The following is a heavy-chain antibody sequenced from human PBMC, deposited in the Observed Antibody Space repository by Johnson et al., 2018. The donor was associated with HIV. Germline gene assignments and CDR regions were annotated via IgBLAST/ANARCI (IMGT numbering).Heavy chain of an antibody. J-gene: IGHJ3*02. D-gene: IGHD3-16*02. V-gene: IGHV3-30*19. CDR1: GFTFSSYG. CDR2: ISYDGSNT. Sequence: QMQLVESGGGVVQPGRSLRLSCAASGFTFSSYGMHWVRQAPGKGLEWVAVISYDGSNTYYADSVKGRFTISRDNSKNTLYLQMNSMRAVDTAVYYCARGAITFGGVIGGDDAFDIWGQGTMVTVSS. CDR3: ARGAITFGGVIGGDDAFDI.